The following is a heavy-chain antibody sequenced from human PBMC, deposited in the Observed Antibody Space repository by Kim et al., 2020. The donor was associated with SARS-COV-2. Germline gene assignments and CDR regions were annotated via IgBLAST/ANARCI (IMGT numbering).Heavy chain of an antibody. J-gene: IGHJ6*02. CDR2: INHSGST. CDR1: GGSFSGYY. D-gene: IGHD5-12*01. V-gene: IGHV4-34*01. CDR3: ARGPMEWLRPYYYYYGMDV. Sequence: SETLSLTCAVYGGSFSGYYWSWIRQPPGKGLEWIGEINHSGSTNYNPSLKSRVTISVDTSKNQFSLKLSSVTAADTAVYYCARGPMEWLRPYYYYYGMDVWGQGTTVTVSS.